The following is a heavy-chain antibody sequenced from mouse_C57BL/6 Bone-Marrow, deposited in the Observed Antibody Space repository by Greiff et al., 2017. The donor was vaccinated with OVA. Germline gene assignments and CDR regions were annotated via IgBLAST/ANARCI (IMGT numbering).Heavy chain of an antibody. CDR2: ISSGGDYI. CDR1: GFTFSSYA. J-gene: IGHJ2*01. D-gene: IGHD2-4*01. V-gene: IGHV5-9-1*02. CDR3: TRDDDYDVRRGFDY. Sequence: EVMLVESGEGLVKPGGSLKLSCAASGFTFSSYAMSWVRQTPEKRLEWVAYISSGGDYIYYADTVKGRFTISRDNARNTLYLQMSSLKSEDTAKYYCTRDDDYDVRRGFDYWGQGTTLTVSS.